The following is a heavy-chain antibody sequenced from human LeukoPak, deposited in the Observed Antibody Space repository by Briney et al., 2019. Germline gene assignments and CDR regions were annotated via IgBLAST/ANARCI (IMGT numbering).Heavy chain of an antibody. Sequence: SQTLSLTRTVSGGSISSGGYYWSWIRQHPGKGLEWIGFIYFSGSTYYNPSLKSRVTISVDTSKNQFSLKLSSVTAADTAVYYCAREMEYCSSTSCSVYGAFDIWGQGTMVTVSS. CDR3: AREMEYCSSTSCSVYGAFDI. V-gene: IGHV4-31*03. CDR1: GGSISSGGYY. CDR2: IYFSGST. D-gene: IGHD2-2*01. J-gene: IGHJ3*02.